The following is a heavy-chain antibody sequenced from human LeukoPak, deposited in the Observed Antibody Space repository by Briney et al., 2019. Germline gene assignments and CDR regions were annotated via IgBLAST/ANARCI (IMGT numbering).Heavy chain of an antibody. D-gene: IGHD3-16*01. CDR2: IYYSGTT. CDR3: ARDGETLDDYEDKNAFDV. V-gene: IGHV4-59*01. CDR1: GGSTRGFY. Sequence: PSESLCLTRAVSGGSTRGFYWSCIRQPPGKGLGGMGVIYYSGTTNYNPCLKSRVSFSVDTSKNQLSLRLRSLAAADTAVYYCARDGETLDDYEDKNAFDVWGRGTKVTVSS. J-gene: IGHJ3*01.